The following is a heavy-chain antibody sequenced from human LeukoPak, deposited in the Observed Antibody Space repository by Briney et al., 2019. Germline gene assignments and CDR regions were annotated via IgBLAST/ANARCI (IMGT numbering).Heavy chain of an antibody. CDR1: GGSISSGGYS. Sequence: SETLSLTCAVSGGSISSGGYSWSWIRQPPGKGLEWIGYIYYSGSTYYNPSLKSRVTISVDTSKNQFSLKLRSVTAADTAVYYCARGDDFWSGYLATYYYYYMDVWGKGTTVTVSS. J-gene: IGHJ6*03. V-gene: IGHV4-30-4*07. D-gene: IGHD3-3*01. CDR2: IYYSGST. CDR3: ARGDDFWSGYLATYYYYYMDV.